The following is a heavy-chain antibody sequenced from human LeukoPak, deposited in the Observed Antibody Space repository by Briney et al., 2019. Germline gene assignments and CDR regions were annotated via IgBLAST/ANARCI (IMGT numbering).Heavy chain of an antibody. Sequence: PGGSLRLSCAVSGFTFSSNAMSWVRQAPGKGLQWVSGISASGGSTYYADSVKGRFTISRDNSKNTLFLQMNSLRAEDTAVYYCAKPSSNPETDWFDFWGQGILVTVSS. J-gene: IGHJ5*01. CDR2: ISASGGST. V-gene: IGHV3-23*01. D-gene: IGHD6-6*01. CDR1: GFTFSSNA. CDR3: AKPSSNPETDWFDF.